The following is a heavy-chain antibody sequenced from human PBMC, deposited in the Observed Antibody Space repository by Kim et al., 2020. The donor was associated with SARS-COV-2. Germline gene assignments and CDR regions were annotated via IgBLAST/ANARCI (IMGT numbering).Heavy chain of an antibody. CDR3: ARDQTRYDILTRPDY. D-gene: IGHD3-9*01. V-gene: IGHV1-18*01. CDR1: GYTFTSYG. Sequence: ASVKVSCKASGYTFTSYGISWVRQAPGQGLEWMGWISAYNGNTNYAQKLQGRVTMTTDTSTSTAYMELRSLRSDDTAVYYCARDQTRYDILTRPDYWGQGTLVTVSS. J-gene: IGHJ4*02. CDR2: ISAYNGNT.